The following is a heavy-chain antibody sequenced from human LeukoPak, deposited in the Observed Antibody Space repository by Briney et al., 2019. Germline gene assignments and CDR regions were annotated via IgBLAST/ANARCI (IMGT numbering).Heavy chain of an antibody. Sequence: PSETLSLTCTVSGGSISSYYWSWIRQPPGKGLEWIGYIYYSGSTNYNPSLKSRVTISVDTSKNQFSLKLSSVAAADTAVYYCARDYYGSGSYFDYWGQGTLVTASS. CDR1: GGSISSYY. CDR3: ARDYYGSGSYFDY. J-gene: IGHJ4*02. D-gene: IGHD3-10*01. V-gene: IGHV4-59*01. CDR2: IYYSGST.